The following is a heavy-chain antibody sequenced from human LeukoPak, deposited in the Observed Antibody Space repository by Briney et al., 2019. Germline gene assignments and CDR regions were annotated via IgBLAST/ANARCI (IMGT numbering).Heavy chain of an antibody. D-gene: IGHD5-18*01. Sequence: PGGSLRLSCAASGFTFSSYGMHWVRQAPGKGLEWVAVISYDGSNKYYADSVKGRFTISRDNSKNTLYLQMNSLRAEDTAVYYCAKDPGYSYGSDDAFDIWGQGTMVTVSS. J-gene: IGHJ3*02. CDR3: AKDPGYSYGSDDAFDI. CDR1: GFTFSSYG. CDR2: ISYDGSNK. V-gene: IGHV3-30*18.